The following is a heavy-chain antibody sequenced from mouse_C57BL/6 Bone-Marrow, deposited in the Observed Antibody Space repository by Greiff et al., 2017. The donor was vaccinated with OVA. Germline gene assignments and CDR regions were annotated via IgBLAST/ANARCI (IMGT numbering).Heavy chain of an antibody. Sequence: DVKLVESGAELVKPGASVKLSCTASGFNIKDYYMHWVKQRTEQGLEWIGRIDPEDGETKYAPKFQGKATITADTSSNTAYLQLSSLTSKDTAVYYCAPGGYYVPFDYWGQGTTLTVSS. J-gene: IGHJ2*01. CDR3: APGGYYVPFDY. D-gene: IGHD2-3*01. CDR1: GFNIKDYY. V-gene: IGHV14-2*01. CDR2: IDPEDGET.